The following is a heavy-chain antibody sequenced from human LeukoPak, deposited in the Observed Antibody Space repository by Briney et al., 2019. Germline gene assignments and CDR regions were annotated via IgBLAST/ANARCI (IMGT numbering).Heavy chain of an antibody. CDR3: ARDGGVSGYDLLDY. Sequence: PGGSLRLSWAASGFTFSSFWMTWVRQAPGEGLGWVANINQDGSEKYYVDSVKGRFTISRDNAKNSVYLQMNSLRAEDTAVYYCARDGGVSGYDLLDYWGQGTLVTVSS. J-gene: IGHJ4*02. V-gene: IGHV3-7*01. CDR1: GFTFSSFW. CDR2: INQDGSEK. D-gene: IGHD5-12*01.